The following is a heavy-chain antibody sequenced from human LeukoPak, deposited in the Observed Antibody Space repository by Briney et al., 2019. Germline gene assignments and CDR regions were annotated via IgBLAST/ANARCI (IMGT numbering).Heavy chain of an antibody. D-gene: IGHD3-3*01. CDR3: AREVSSYDFWSGYDRGTNWSDP. V-gene: IGHV1-18*01. CDR2: ISAYNGNT. Sequence: ASVKVSCKASGYTFTSYGISWVRQAPGQGLEWMGWISAYNGNTNYAQKLQGRVTMTTDTSTSTAYMELRSLRSDDTAVYYCAREVSSYDFWSGYDRGTNWSDPWGQGTLVTVSS. J-gene: IGHJ5*02. CDR1: GYTFTSYG.